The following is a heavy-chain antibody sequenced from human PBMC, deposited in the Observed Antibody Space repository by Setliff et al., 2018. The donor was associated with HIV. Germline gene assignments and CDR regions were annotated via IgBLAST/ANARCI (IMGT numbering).Heavy chain of an antibody. V-gene: IGHV3-30*04. CDR1: RFTFSTYA. Sequence: PGGSLRLSCAASRFTFSTYAMHWVRQAPGKGLEWVARVHYNGNDKFYVDSVKGRFTISRDNSENTLYLQMDGLRAEDTAVYYCAKDKGGYNWNYFDYWGPGTQVTVSS. CDR2: VHYNGNDK. D-gene: IGHD1-20*01. CDR3: AKDKGGYNWNYFDY. J-gene: IGHJ4*02.